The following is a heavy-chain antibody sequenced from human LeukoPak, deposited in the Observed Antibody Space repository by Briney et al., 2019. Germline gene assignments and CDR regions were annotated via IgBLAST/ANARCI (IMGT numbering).Heavy chain of an antibody. D-gene: IGHD3-3*01. CDR2: INPNSGGT. J-gene: IGHJ6*02. CDR3: ARASLRFLEWFPMDV. Sequence: ASVKVSCKASGYTFTSYGISWVRQAPGQGLEWMGRINPNSGGTNYAQKFQGRVTMTRDTSISTAYMELSRLRSDDTAVYYCARASLRFLEWFPMDVWGQGTTVTVSS. V-gene: IGHV1-2*06. CDR1: GYTFTSYG.